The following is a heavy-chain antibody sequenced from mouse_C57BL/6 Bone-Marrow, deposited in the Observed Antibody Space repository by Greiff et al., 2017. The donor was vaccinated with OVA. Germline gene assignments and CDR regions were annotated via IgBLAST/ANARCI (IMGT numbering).Heavy chain of an antibody. V-gene: IGHV1-55*01. Sequence: QVQLQQPGAELVKPGASVKMSCKASGYTFTSYWITWVKQRPGQGLEWIGDIYPGSGSTNYNEKFKSKATLTVDKSSSTAYMQLSSLTSEDSAVYYCARRGLLPWFAYWGQGTLVTVSA. CDR1: GYTFTSYW. CDR2: IYPGSGST. J-gene: IGHJ3*01. D-gene: IGHD1-1*01. CDR3: ARRGLLPWFAY.